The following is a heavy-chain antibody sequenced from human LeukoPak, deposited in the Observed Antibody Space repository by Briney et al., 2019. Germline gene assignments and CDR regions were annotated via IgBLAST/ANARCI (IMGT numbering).Heavy chain of an antibody. J-gene: IGHJ6*02. V-gene: IGHV3-53*01. CDR1: GFTVSSNY. CDR2: IYSGGTT. Sequence: GGSLRLSCAASGFTVSSNYMNWVRQAPGKGLEWVSVIYSGGTTYYADSVEGRFTISRDNSKNMLYLQMNSLRAEDTAVYYCARAPYYYDDGGYYYDNFYYGMDVWGQGTTVTVSS. D-gene: IGHD3-22*01. CDR3: ARAPYYYDDGGYYYDNFYYGMDV.